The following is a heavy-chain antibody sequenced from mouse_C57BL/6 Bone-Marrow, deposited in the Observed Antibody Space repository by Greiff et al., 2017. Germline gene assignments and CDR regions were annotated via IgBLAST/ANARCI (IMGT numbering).Heavy chain of an antibody. CDR3: AREGLRQEAYFDY. CDR1: GYTFTSYW. CDR2: IDPSDSYS. Sequence: QVQLQQPGAELVKPGASVKLSCKASGYTFTSYWMQWVKQRPGQGLEWIGEIDPSDSYSNYNQKFKGKATVTVDTSSSTAYMQLSSLTSEDSAVYYCAREGLRQEAYFDYWGQGTTLTVSS. J-gene: IGHJ2*01. V-gene: IGHV1-50*01. D-gene: IGHD2-4*01.